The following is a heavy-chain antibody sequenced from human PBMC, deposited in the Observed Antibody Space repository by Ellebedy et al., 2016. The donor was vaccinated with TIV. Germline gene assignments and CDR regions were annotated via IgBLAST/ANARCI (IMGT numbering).Heavy chain of an antibody. CDR3: ARDGVGFGELPIYGMDV. V-gene: IGHV3-48*01. J-gene: IGHJ6*02. CDR2: ISSSSSTI. D-gene: IGHD3-10*01. Sequence: GGSLRLSCAASGFTFSKYSMNWVRQAPGKGLEWVSYISSSSSTIYYADSVKGRFTISRDNSKNTLYLQMNSLRAEDTAVYYCARDGVGFGELPIYGMDVWGQGTTVTVSS. CDR1: GFTFSKYS.